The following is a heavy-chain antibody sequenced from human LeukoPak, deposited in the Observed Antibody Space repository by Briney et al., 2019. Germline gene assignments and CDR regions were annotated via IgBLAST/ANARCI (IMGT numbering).Heavy chain of an antibody. Sequence: ASVKVSCKASVYTFTGYYMHWVRQAPGQGLEWMGWINPNSGGTNYAQKFQGRVTMTRDTSISTAYMELSRLRSDDTAVYYCARARNYYDSSGSFDYWGQGTLVTVSS. CDR3: ARARNYYDSSGSFDY. V-gene: IGHV1-2*02. J-gene: IGHJ4*02. CDR2: INPNSGGT. CDR1: VYTFTGYY. D-gene: IGHD3-22*01.